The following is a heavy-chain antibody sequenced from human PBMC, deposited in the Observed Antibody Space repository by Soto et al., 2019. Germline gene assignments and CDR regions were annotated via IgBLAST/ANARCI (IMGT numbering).Heavy chain of an antibody. V-gene: IGHV1-69*02. D-gene: IGHD5-18*01. J-gene: IGHJ4*02. CDR3: ARGPGYSYGYGRY. CDR2: IIPILGIA. CDR1: GGTFSSYT. Sequence: QVQLVQSGAAVKKPGSSVKVSCKASGGTFSSYTISWVRQAPGQGLEWMGRIIPILGIANYAQKFQGRVTITADKSTSTAYMELSSLRSEDTAVYYCARGPGYSYGYGRYWGQGTLVTVSS.